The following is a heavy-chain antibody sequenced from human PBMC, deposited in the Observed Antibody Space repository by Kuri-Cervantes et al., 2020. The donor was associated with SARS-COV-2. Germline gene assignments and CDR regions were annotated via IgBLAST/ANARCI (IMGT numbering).Heavy chain of an antibody. CDR1: GFSLSDYW. V-gene: IGHV3-21*01. D-gene: IGHD6-13*01. J-gene: IGHJ6*03. CDR3: ARDCSSPYKYYYYYYMDV. CDR2: ISSTSSHI. Sequence: GESLKISCAASGFSLSDYWMNWVRQAPGKGLEWVSSISSTSSHIYYADSVKGRFTISRDNAKNSLYLQMNSLRAEDTAVYYCARDCSSPYKYYYYYYMDVWGEGTTVTVSS.